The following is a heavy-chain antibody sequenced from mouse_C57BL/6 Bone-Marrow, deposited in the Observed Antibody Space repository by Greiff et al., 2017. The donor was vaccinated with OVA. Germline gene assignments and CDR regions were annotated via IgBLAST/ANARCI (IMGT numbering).Heavy chain of an antibody. Sequence: EVKLMESGPELVKPGASVKISCKASGYSFTGYYMNWVKQSPEKSLEWIGEINPSTGGTTYNQKFKAKATLTVDKSSSTAYMQLKSLTSEDSAVYYCARGLPYFDYWGQGTTLTVSS. D-gene: IGHD2-4*01. CDR2: INPSTGGT. CDR3: ARGLPYFDY. CDR1: GYSFTGYY. J-gene: IGHJ2*01. V-gene: IGHV1-42*01.